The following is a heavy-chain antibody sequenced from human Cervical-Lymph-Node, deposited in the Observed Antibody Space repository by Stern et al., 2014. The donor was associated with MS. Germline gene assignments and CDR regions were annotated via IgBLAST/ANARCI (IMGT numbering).Heavy chain of an antibody. CDR1: GFTFSSYW. CDR2: LNSDGSST. V-gene: IGHV3-74*01. Sequence: EVQLEESGGGLVQPGGSLRLSCAASGFTFSSYWMHWVRQAPGKGLVWVSRLNSDGSSTSYADSVKGRFTISRDNAKNTLYLQMNSLRAEDTAVYYCARDHSTGWYFFDYWGQGALVTVSS. J-gene: IGHJ4*02. D-gene: IGHD6-19*01. CDR3: ARDHSTGWYFFDY.